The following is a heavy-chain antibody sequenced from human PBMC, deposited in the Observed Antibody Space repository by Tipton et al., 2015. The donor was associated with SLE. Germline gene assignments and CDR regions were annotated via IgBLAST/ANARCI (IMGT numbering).Heavy chain of an antibody. Sequence: GLVKPSETLSLTCSVSGASMNNFYWTWIRQPPGKALEWIGYNYLGGGTQYNPSLESRVTISLDTSKNQFSLKLSSVTAADTAVYYCAREAYCSGGNCYMMNPRDYYYYGMDVWGQGTTVTVSS. CDR3: AREAYCSGGNCYMMNPRDYYYYGMDV. CDR1: GASMNNFY. D-gene: IGHD2-15*01. CDR2: NYLGGGT. J-gene: IGHJ6*02. V-gene: IGHV4-4*08.